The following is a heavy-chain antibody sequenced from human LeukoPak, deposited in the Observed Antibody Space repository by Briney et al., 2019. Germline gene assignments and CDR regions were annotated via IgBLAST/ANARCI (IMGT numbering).Heavy chain of an antibody. CDR2: ISPIFGTA. Sequence: SVKVSCKASGGTFSSYAISWVRQAPGQGLEWMGGISPIFGTANYAQKFQGRVTITADESTSTAYMELSSLRSEDTAVYYCARDRSIAVAGTYFDYWGQGTLVTVSS. V-gene: IGHV1-69*01. CDR3: ARDRSIAVAGTYFDY. J-gene: IGHJ4*02. D-gene: IGHD6-19*01. CDR1: GGTFSSYA.